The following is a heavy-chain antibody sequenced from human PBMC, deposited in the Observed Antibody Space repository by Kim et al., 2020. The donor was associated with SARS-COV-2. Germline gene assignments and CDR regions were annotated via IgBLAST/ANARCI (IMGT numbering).Heavy chain of an antibody. CDR3: ARGRLRSAMSIYYYYGMDV. Sequence: SETLSLTCAVYGGSFSGYYWSWIRQPPGKGLEWIGEINHSGSTNYNPSLKSRVTISVDTSKNQFSLKLSSVTAADTAVYYCARGRLRSAMSIYYYYGMDVWGQGTTVTVSS. CDR1: GGSFSGYY. V-gene: IGHV4-34*01. J-gene: IGHJ6*02. D-gene: IGHD5-18*01. CDR2: INHSGST.